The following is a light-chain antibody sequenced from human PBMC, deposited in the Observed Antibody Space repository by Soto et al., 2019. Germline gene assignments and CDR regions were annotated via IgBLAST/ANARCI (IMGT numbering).Light chain of an antibody. CDR2: DVS. CDR1: SSDVGGYNY. V-gene: IGLV2-14*01. Sequence: QSALTQPASVSGSPGQSITISCTGTSSDVGGYNYVSWYQQHPGKAPKLMIYDVSNRPSGVSNRFSGSKSGNTASLTISGPQAEDEAEYYCSSYTSSSTRVFGGGTQLTVL. CDR3: SSYTSSSTRV. J-gene: IGLJ2*01.